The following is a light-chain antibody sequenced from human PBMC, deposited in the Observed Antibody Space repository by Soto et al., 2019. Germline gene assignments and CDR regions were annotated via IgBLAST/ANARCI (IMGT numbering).Light chain of an antibody. Sequence: DIVMTQSPDSLTVSLGERATINCKSSQSLLSSSDNRNYLAWYQHKPGQSPKMLIYWASTRYSGVPVRFSGSGSGTEFSLTISSLQAEDVAVYYCQHYDSVPPTFGQGTKVEIK. J-gene: IGKJ1*01. CDR1: QSLLSSSDNRNY. CDR3: QHYDSVPPT. V-gene: IGKV4-1*01. CDR2: WAS.